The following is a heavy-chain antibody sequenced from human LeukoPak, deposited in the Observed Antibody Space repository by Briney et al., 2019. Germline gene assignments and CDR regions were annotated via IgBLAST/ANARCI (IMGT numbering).Heavy chain of an antibody. V-gene: IGHV3-23*01. J-gene: IGHJ4*02. CDR1: GFTFRIYA. CDR3: ASGHNLSNFAY. CDR2: VSGRGGST. D-gene: IGHD2/OR15-2a*01. Sequence: PGGSLRLSCAASGFTFRIYAMSWVRQAPGGGLEWGSAVSGRGGSTYYAHSVKGGFTISRDNSKNTLYLQMNSLRAEDTAVYYCASGHNLSNFAYWGQGTLVTVSS.